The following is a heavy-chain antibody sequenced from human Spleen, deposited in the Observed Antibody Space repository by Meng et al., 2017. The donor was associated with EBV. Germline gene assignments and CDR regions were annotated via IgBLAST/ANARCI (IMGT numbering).Heavy chain of an antibody. J-gene: IGHJ4*02. CDR3: ARGSGRWTFDY. V-gene: IGHV3-11*01. CDR1: GFIVSDSY. CDR2: ISNRGTTR. D-gene: IGHD1-26*01. Sequence: QVDKAGGNLVKPEGPLRVSGAASGFIVSDSYMSWIRQTPGKGLEWISYISNRGTTRKYADSVKGRFTITRDNPKNSLYLQMNILIADDTAVYYCARGSGRWTFDYWCQVTLVTVSS.